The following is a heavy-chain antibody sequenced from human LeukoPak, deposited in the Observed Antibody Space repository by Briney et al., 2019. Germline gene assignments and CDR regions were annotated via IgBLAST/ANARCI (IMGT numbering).Heavy chain of an antibody. Sequence: PSETLSLTCTVSGGSISSGGYSWSWIRQPPGKGLEWIGYIYHSGSTYYNPSLKSRVTISVDRSKNQFSLKLSSVTAADTAVYYCARGRGGYNYRAHFDYWGQGTLVTVSS. CDR3: ARGRGGYNYRAHFDY. J-gene: IGHJ4*02. D-gene: IGHD5-24*01. CDR2: IYHSGST. CDR1: GGSISSGGYS. V-gene: IGHV4-30-2*01.